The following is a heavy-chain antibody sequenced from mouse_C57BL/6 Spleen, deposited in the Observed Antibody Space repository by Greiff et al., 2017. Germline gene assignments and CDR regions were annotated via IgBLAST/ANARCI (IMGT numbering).Heavy chain of an antibody. CDR1: GYTFTSYW. CDR2: IDPSDSYT. J-gene: IGHJ4*01. D-gene: IGHD1-1*01. CDR3: ARESTTVVARDAMDY. V-gene: IGHV1-50*01. Sequence: QVQLQQPGAELVKPGASVKLSCKASGYTFTSYWMQWVKQRPGQGLEWIGEIDPSDSYTNYNQKFKGKATLTVDTSSSTAYMQLSSLTSEDSAVYYCARESTTVVARDAMDYWGQGTSVTVSS.